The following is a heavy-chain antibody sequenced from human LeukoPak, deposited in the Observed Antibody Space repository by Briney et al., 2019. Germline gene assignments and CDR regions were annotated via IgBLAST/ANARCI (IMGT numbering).Heavy chain of an antibody. J-gene: IGHJ4*02. D-gene: IGHD3-3*01. V-gene: IGHV1-46*01. CDR1: GYTFTSYF. CDR2: INPSGGTT. Sequence: ASVTVSCKASGYTFTSYFMHWVRQAPGQGLEWMGIINPSGGTTSYAQKFQGRVTMTGDTSTSTVYMELSSLRSEDTAVYYCARGRRTSYDFWSGYLVYWGQGTLVTVSS. CDR3: ARGRRTSYDFWSGYLVY.